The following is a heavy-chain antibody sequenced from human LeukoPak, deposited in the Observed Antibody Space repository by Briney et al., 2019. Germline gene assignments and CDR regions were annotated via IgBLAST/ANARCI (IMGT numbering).Heavy chain of an antibody. CDR1: GGSFSGYY. CDR3: ARDTYYEYAFDI. J-gene: IGHJ3*02. Sequence: PSETLSLTCAVYGGSFSGYYWSWIRQPPGKGLEWIGEINHSGSTNYNPSLKSRVTISVDTSKNQFSLKLSSVTAADTAVYYCARDTYYEYAFDIWGQGTMVTVSS. V-gene: IGHV4-34*01. CDR2: INHSGST. D-gene: IGHD3-22*01.